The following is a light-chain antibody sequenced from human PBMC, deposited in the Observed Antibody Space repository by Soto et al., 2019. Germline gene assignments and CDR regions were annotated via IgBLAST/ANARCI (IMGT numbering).Light chain of an antibody. J-gene: IGKJ1*01. CDR1: QSVSNN. V-gene: IGKV3-15*01. Sequence: EIVMTQSPATLSVSPGERTTLSCRASQSVSNNLAWYQQKPGQAPRLLIYDASTRATGIPARFSGSGSGTEFTPTISSPHSEHFAVYFCQQFDNWQATFGQGTKVEIK. CDR3: QQFDNWQAT. CDR2: DAS.